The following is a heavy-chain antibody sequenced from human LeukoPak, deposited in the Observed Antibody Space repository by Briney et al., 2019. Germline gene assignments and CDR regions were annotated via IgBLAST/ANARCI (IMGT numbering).Heavy chain of an antibody. V-gene: IGHV1-2*06. CDR2: INPNSGGT. CDR1: GYTFTGYY. Sequence: ASVKVSCKASGYTFTGYYMHWVRQAPGQGLEWMGRINPNSGGTNYARKFQGRVTMTRDTSISTAYMELSRLRSDDTAVYYCATRPLSHSGSYWAGDYWGQGTLVTVSS. J-gene: IGHJ4*02. CDR3: ATRPLSHSGSYWAGDY. D-gene: IGHD1-26*01.